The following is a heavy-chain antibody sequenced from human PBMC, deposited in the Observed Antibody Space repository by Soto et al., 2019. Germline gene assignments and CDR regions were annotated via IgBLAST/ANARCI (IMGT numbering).Heavy chain of an antibody. CDR2: ITSLGST. V-gene: IGHV3-23*01. J-gene: IGHJ4*02. D-gene: IGHD2-21*02. Sequence: EVQLLESGGGLVQPGGSLRLSCAASGINFSTYAMSWVRQAPGKGLGWVSTITSLGSTYYPDSVKGRFTISRDNSKNTVYLQMNSLRAEDTALYYCAKDAVPGDGLWLVADWGQGTLVTVS. CDR3: AKDAVPGDGLWLVAD. CDR1: GINFSTYA.